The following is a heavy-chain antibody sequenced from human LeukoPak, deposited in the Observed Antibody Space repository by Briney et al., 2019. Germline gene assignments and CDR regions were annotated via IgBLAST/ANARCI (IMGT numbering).Heavy chain of an antibody. CDR2: ISAYNGNT. V-gene: IGHV1-18*01. CDR1: GYTFTSYG. D-gene: IGHD2-2*01. J-gene: IGHJ5*02. CDR3: ARDHRGCSSTSCQVWFDP. Sequence: GASVKVSCKASGYTFTSYGISWVRQAPGQGLEWMGWISAYNGNTNYAQKLQGRVTMTTDTSTSTAYMELRSLRSDDTAVYYCARDHRGCSSTSCQVWFDPWGQGTLVTVSS.